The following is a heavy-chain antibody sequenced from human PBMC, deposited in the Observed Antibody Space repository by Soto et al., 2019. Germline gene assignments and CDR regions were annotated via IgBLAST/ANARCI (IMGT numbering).Heavy chain of an antibody. J-gene: IGHJ6*02. D-gene: IGHD1-1*01. V-gene: IGHV1-69*02. CDR3: ASGPLNRRDN. CDR2: IIPILGIA. Sequence: QVQLVQSGAEVRKPGSSVKVSCKASGGTFSSFHITWVRQAPGQGHEWMGRIIPILGIANYAQRFQGRITITADKSENTAYMELNSQGTDETVIKYCASGPLNRRDNRGQTTKITVTS. CDR1: GGTFSSFH.